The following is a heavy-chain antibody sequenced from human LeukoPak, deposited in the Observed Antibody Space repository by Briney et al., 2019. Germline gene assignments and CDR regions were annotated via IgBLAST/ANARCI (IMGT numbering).Heavy chain of an antibody. CDR1: GGSISSYY. D-gene: IGHD2-15*01. V-gene: IGHV4-59*01. CDR2: IYYSGST. CDR3: ARETYEVAATQDYYYMDV. Sequence: PSETLSLTCTVSGGSISSYYWSWIRQPPGKGLEWIGYIYYSGSTNYNPSLKSRVTISVDTSKNQFSLKLSSVTAADTAVYYCARETYEVAATQDYYYMDVWGKGTTVTVSS. J-gene: IGHJ6*03.